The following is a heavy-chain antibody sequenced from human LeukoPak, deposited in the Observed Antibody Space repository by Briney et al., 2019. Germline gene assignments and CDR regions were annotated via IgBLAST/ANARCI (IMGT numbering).Heavy chain of an antibody. CDR1: GGSISSYY. V-gene: IGHV4-59*01. CDR3: ARDRGSYLPGGAFDI. D-gene: IGHD1-26*01. Sequence: NPSETLSLTCTVSGGSISSYYWSWIRQPPGKGLEWIGYIYYSGNTNYNPSLKSRVSISVDTSKNQFSLKLSSVTAADTAVYYCARDRGSYLPGGAFDIWGQGTMVTVSS. J-gene: IGHJ3*02. CDR2: IYYSGNT.